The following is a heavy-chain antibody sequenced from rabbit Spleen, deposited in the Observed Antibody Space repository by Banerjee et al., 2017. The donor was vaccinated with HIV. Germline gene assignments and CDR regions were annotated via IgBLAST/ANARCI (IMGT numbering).Heavy chain of an antibody. D-gene: IGHD1-1*01. V-gene: IGHV1S40*01. CDR1: GFSFSSGYW. J-gene: IGHJ3*01. CDR2: IDTGSGGTT. CDR3: ARAIIYTSLTRLDL. Sequence: QSLEESGGDLVKPGASLTLTCTASGFSFSSGYWICWVRQAPGKGLEWIACIDTGSGGTTYYASWAKGRFTISKTSSTVDLKMTSLTAADTATYFCARAIIYTSLTRLDLWGPGTLVTVS.